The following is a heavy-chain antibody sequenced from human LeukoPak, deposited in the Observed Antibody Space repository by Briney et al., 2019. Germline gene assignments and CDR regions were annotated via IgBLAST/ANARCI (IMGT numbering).Heavy chain of an antibody. V-gene: IGHV1-2*06. J-gene: IGHJ4*02. CDR3: ARGERDTAMATDY. CDR1: GYTFTGYY. D-gene: IGHD5-18*01. CDR2: INPNSGGT. Sequence: GASVKVSCKASGYTFTGYYMHWVRRAPGQGLEWMGRINPNSGGTNYAQKFQGRVTMTRDTSISTAYMELSRLRSDDTAVYYCARGERDTAMATDYWGQGTLVTVSS.